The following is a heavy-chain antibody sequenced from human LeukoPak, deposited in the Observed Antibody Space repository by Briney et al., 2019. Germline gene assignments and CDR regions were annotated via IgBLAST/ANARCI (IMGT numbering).Heavy chain of an antibody. CDR1: GFTFSSYA. D-gene: IGHD5-24*01. V-gene: IGHV3-23*01. CDR3: AKDGMATISYYFDY. CDR2: ISGSGGST. J-gene: IGHJ4*02. Sequence: GGSLRLSCAASGFTFSSYAMSWIRQAPGKGLEWVSAISGSGGSTYYADSVKGRFTISRDNSKNTLYLQMNSLRAEDTAVYYCAKDGMATISYYFDYWGQGTLVTVSS.